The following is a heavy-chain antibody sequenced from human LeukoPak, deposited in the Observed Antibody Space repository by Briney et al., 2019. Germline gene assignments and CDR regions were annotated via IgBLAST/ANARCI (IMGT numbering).Heavy chain of an antibody. CDR1: GFTFRSYG. V-gene: IGHV3-64*01. CDR2: ISSNGGRT. Sequence: TGGSLSLSCAASGFTFRSYGMHWVRQAPGKGLEYVSAISSNGGRTYYANSVKGRFTISRDNSRNTLYLQMGSLRAEDMAVYYCATYYYDSGGFHFHHWGQGTLVTVSS. CDR3: ATYYYDSGGFHFHH. D-gene: IGHD3-22*01. J-gene: IGHJ1*01.